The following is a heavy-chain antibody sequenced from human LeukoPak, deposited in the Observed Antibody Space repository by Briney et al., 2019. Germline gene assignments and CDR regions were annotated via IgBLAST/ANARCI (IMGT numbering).Heavy chain of an antibody. CDR2: IYYSGGT. J-gene: IGHJ6*03. CDR1: GGSISTTSYY. D-gene: IGHD2-15*01. V-gene: IGHV4-39*01. Sequence: SETLSLTCTVYGGSISTTSYYWAWLRQTPGKGLEWIGSIYYSGGTHYNPSLESRVTISVDTSKKQFPLKLTSVTASDTATYYCARNPSLGVVAAYGPVAYMDIWGKGTTVSVSS. CDR3: ARNPSLGVVAAYGPVAYMDI.